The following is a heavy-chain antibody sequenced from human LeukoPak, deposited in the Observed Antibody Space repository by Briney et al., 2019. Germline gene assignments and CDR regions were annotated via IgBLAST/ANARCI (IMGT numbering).Heavy chain of an antibody. D-gene: IGHD3-3*01. CDR2: IIPIFGTA. Sequence: ASVKVSCKASGGTFSSYAISWVRQAPGQGLEWMGRIIPIFGTANYAQKFQGRVTITTDESTSTAYMELSSLRSEDTAVYYCARDFWSGSSRLFGPWGQGTLVTVSS. V-gene: IGHV1-69*05. CDR3: ARDFWSGSSRLFGP. J-gene: IGHJ5*02. CDR1: GGTFSSYA.